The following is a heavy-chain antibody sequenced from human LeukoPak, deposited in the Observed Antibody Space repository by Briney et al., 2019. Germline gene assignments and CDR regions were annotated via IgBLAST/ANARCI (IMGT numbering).Heavy chain of an antibody. CDR1: GGSISSYY. CDR3: ARDFSPSDWFDP. J-gene: IGHJ5*02. V-gene: IGHV4-59*12. Sequence: SETLSLTCTVSGGSISSYYWSWIRQPPGKGLEWIGYIYYSGSTNYNPSLKSRVTISEDTSKNQVSLKLTSVTAADTAVYYCARDFSPSDWFDPWGQGTLVTVSS. CDR2: IYYSGST.